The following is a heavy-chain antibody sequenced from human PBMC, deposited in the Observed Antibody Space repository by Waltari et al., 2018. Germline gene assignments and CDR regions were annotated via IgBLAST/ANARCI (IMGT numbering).Heavy chain of an antibody. CDR3: ARTNFLDY. Sequence: EVQLLASGGDLVQPGGSLRLSCAASGFTFSSYAFNWVRRAPGKGLEWVSTIRNTGGNTYYADSVKGRFTISRDNSKNTLYLQMNSLRADDTAVYYCARTNFLDYWGQGTLVTVSS. CDR1: GFTFSSYA. D-gene: IGHD1-7*01. V-gene: IGHV3-23*01. J-gene: IGHJ4*02. CDR2: IRNTGGNT.